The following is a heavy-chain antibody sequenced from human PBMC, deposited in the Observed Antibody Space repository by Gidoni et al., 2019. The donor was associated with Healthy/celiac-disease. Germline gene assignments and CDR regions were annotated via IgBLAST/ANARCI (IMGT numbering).Heavy chain of an antibody. CDR1: GYTFTGYY. D-gene: IGHD2-15*01. Sequence: QVQLVQSGAEVKKPGASVKVSCKASGYTFTGYYMHWVRQAPGQGLEWMGWINPNSGGTNYAQKFQGRVTMTRDTSISTAYMERSRLRSDDTAVYYCAREWRYCSGGSCHNWFDPWGQGTLVTVSS. V-gene: IGHV1-2*02. CDR2: INPNSGGT. CDR3: AREWRYCSGGSCHNWFDP. J-gene: IGHJ5*02.